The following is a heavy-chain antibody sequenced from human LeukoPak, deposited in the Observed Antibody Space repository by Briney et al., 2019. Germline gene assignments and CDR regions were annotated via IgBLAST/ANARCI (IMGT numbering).Heavy chain of an antibody. D-gene: IGHD4-23*01. CDR3: AREPYGGNLYYFDY. Sequence: GGSLRLSCAASGFTVSSNYMNWVRQAPGKGLEWVSVIYSGGSTYYADSVKGRFTISRDNSKNTLYLQMNSLRAEDTSVYYCAREPYGGNLYYFDYWGQGTLVTVSS. J-gene: IGHJ4*02. V-gene: IGHV3-53*01. CDR2: IYSGGST. CDR1: GFTVSSNY.